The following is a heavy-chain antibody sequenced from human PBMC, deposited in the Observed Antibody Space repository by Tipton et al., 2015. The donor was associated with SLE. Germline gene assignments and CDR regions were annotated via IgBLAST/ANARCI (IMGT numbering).Heavy chain of an antibody. CDR2: ISHTGSP. J-gene: IGHJ6*02. V-gene: IGHV4-34*01. CDR3: ARGMVTWRGAIVGVDV. D-gene: IGHD2-21*02. CDR1: GGSFRGYS. Sequence: LRLSCAVYGGSFRGYSWSWVRQPPGKGLEWIGEISHTGSPNYNPSLKRRVTISVDTAKNQFSLKLTSVTATDTAVYYCARGMVTWRGAIVGVDVWGQGTAVNVSS.